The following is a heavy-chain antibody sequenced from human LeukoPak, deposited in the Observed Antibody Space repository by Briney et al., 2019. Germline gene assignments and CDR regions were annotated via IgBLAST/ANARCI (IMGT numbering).Heavy chain of an antibody. V-gene: IGHV3-33*01. D-gene: IGHD4-17*01. CDR3: ARHGDYRAFDI. CDR2: IWYDGSNK. J-gene: IGHJ3*02. CDR1: GFTFSSYG. Sequence: PGRSLRLSCAASGFTFSSYGMHWVRQAPGKGLEWVAVIWYDGSNKYYADSVKGRFTISRDNSKNTLYLQMNSLRAEDTAVHYCARHGDYRAFDIWGQGTMVTVSS.